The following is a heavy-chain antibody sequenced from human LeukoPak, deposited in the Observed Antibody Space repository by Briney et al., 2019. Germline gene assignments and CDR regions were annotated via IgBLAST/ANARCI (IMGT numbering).Heavy chain of an antibody. CDR3: ARARGPVEMDLFDY. CDR1: GGTFSSYA. Sequence: GASVKVSCKASGGTFSSYAISWVRQAPGQGLEWMGRIIPILGIANYAQKFQGRVTITADKSTSTAYMELSSLRSEDTAVYYCARARGPVEMDLFDYWGQGTLVTVSS. V-gene: IGHV1-69*04. J-gene: IGHJ4*02. CDR2: IIPILGIA. D-gene: IGHD5-24*01.